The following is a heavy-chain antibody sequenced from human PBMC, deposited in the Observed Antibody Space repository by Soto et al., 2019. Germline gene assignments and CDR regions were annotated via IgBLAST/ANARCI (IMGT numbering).Heavy chain of an antibody. J-gene: IGHJ4*02. Sequence: SETLSLTCTVSGGSISSGGYYWSWIRQHPGKGLEWIGYIYYSGSTYYNPSLKSRVTISVDTSKNQFSLKLSSVTAADTAVYYCATLPLGYCSGGSCRNVNDYWGQGTLVTVSS. D-gene: IGHD2-15*01. V-gene: IGHV4-31*03. CDR1: GGSISSGGYY. CDR3: ATLPLGYCSGGSCRNVNDY. CDR2: IYYSGST.